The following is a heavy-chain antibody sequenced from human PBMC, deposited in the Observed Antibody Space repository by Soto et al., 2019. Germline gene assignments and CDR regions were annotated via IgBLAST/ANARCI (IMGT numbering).Heavy chain of an antibody. J-gene: IGHJ6*02. CDR1: GGTFSSYA. V-gene: IGHV1-69*13. Sequence: GASVKVSCKASGGTFSSYAISWVRQAPGQGLEWMGGIIPIFGTANYAQKFQGRVTITADESTSTAYMELSSLRSEDTAVYYCARVQRPPRIVVVPAGSGYYYGMDVWGQGTTVTVSS. D-gene: IGHD2-2*01. CDR2: IIPIFGTA. CDR3: ARVQRPPRIVVVPAGSGYYYGMDV.